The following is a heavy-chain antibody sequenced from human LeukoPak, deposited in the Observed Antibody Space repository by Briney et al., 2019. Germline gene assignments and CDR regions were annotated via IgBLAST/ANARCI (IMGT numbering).Heavy chain of an antibody. CDR3: AREKNFGELTFDY. D-gene: IGHD3-10*01. CDR2: IYYSGST. Sequence: SETLSLTCTVSGGSISSSSYYWGWIRQPPGKGLEWIGSIYYSGSTYYNPSLKSRVTISVDTSKNQFSLKLSSVTAADTAVYYCAREKNFGELTFDYWGQGTLVTVSS. V-gene: IGHV4-39*02. CDR1: GGSISSSSYY. J-gene: IGHJ4*02.